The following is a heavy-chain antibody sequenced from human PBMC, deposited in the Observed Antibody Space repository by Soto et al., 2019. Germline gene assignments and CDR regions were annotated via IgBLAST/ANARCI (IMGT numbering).Heavy chain of an antibody. CDR1: GDRVSSNSAA. CDR3: ARGRDEDSYGYYYYYYMDV. CDR2: TYYRSKWYN. D-gene: IGHD5-18*01. V-gene: IGHV6-1*01. J-gene: IGHJ6*03. Sequence: SPTLSLTCAISGDRVSSNSAAWNWIRQSPSRGLEWLGRTYYRSKWYNDYAVSVKSRITINPDTSKNQFSLQLNSVTPEDTAVYYCARGRDEDSYGYYYYYYMDVWGKGTTVTVSS.